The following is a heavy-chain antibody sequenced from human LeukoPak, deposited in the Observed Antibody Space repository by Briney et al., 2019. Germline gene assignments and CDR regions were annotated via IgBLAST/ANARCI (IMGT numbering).Heavy chain of an antibody. J-gene: IGHJ4*02. D-gene: IGHD6-19*01. CDR2: INQDGSEK. CDR3: ARVGGGDGSGWSTTDY. CDR1: GFTFSSYA. Sequence: GGSLRLSCAASGFTFSSYAMHWVRQAPGKGLEWVANINQDGSEKYDVDSAKGRFTISRDTAKNSLYLQMNSLRVEDTAMYYCARVGGGDGSGWSTTDYWGQGTLVTISS. V-gene: IGHV3-7*01.